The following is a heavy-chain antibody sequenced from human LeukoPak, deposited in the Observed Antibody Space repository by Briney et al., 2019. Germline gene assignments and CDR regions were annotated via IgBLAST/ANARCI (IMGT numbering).Heavy chain of an antibody. CDR1: GGTFSSYA. D-gene: IGHD3-10*01. V-gene: IGHV1-69*01. CDR2: IIPIFGTA. J-gene: IGHJ4*02. Sequence: ASVKVSCKASGGTFSSYAISWVRQAPEQGLEWMGGIIPIFGTANYAQKFQGRVTITADESTSTAYMELSSLRSEDTAVYYCARDPTMVRGVFDYWGQGTLVTVSS. CDR3: ARDPTMVRGVFDY.